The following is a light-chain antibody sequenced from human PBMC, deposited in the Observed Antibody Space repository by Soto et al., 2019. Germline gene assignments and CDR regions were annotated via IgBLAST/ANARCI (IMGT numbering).Light chain of an antibody. CDR3: SSFTSAYTFV. Sequence: HSVLAQPASVSGSPGQSIAISCTGTSSDVGGYNYVSWYQQHPGKAPKLLISEVSIRPSGVSDRFSGSKSGNTASLTISGLQTEDEADYYCSSFTSAYTFVFGSGTKVTVL. V-gene: IGLV2-14*01. J-gene: IGLJ1*01. CDR2: EVS. CDR1: SSDVGGYNY.